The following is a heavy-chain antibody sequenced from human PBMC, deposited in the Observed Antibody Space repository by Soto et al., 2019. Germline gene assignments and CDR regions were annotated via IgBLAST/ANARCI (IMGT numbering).Heavy chain of an antibody. CDR1: GFIFSNYA. J-gene: IGHJ4*02. Sequence: GGSLRLSCVASGFIFSNYAISWLRQGPGKGLEWVSAISGSGGSTYYADSVKGRFTISRDNSKNTLYLQMNSLRVEDSAVYYCVKERRPHSYADSWCQGTLVTVSS. CDR2: ISGSGGST. V-gene: IGHV3-23*01. CDR3: VKERRPHSYADS. D-gene: IGHD3-16*01.